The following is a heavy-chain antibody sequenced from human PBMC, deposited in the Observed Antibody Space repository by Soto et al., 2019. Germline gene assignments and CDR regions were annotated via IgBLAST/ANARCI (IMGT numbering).Heavy chain of an antibody. J-gene: IGHJ6*02. CDR3: ARGGFYDNSWGKLSHYGLDV. Sequence: QVQLVQSAAEVKKPGASLKVSCKASGYTFIRYGTSWVRLAPGQGLEWMGWISPYNDYTIDAQKLQGRVTMTTDTSTRTVYMELRSLNSDDTAVYYCARGGFYDNSWGKLSHYGLDVWGQGTSVTVSS. CDR2: ISPYNDYT. D-gene: IGHD3-16*01. V-gene: IGHV1-18*01. CDR1: GYTFIRYG.